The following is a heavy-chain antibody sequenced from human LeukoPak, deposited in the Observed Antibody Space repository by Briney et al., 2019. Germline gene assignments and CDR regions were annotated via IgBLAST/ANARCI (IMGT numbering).Heavy chain of an antibody. CDR1: GGSFSGYY. J-gene: IGHJ4*02. Sequence: SETLPLTCAVYGGSFSGYYWSWIRQPPGKGLEWIGEINHSGSTNYNPSLKSRVTISVDTSKNQFSLKLSSVTAADTAVYYCARSNYGGNPADYWGQGTLVTVSS. CDR3: ARSNYGGNPADY. D-gene: IGHD4-23*01. V-gene: IGHV4-34*01. CDR2: INHSGST.